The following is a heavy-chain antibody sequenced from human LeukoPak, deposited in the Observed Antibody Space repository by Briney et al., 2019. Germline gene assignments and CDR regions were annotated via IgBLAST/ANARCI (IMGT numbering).Heavy chain of an antibody. CDR3: ARYSSSWDYYYYYMDV. CDR2: ISSSSSYI. Sequence: PGGSLRLSCAASGFTFSSYSMNWVRQAPGKGLEWVSSISSSSSYIYYADSVKGRFTISRDNAKNSLYLQMNSLRAEDTAVYYCARYSSSWDYYYYYMDVWGKGTTVTISS. CDR1: GFTFSSYS. V-gene: IGHV3-21*01. J-gene: IGHJ6*03. D-gene: IGHD6-13*01.